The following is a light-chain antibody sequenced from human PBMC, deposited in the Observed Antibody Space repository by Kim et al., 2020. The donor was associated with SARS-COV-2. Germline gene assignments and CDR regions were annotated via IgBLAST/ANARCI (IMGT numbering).Light chain of an antibody. CDR2: DNN. CDR3: GTWDSSLSAVV. CDR1: SSNIGKNY. Sequence: GPKVTISCSGRSSNIGKNYVSWYQQLPKTAPKLLIYDNNERPSGIPDRFSGSKSGTSATLGITGLQTGDEADYYCGTWDSSLSAVVFGGGTQLTVL. J-gene: IGLJ2*01. V-gene: IGLV1-51*01.